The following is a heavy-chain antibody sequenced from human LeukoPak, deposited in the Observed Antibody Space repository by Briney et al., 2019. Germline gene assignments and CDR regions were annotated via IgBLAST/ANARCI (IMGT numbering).Heavy chain of an antibody. CDR1: GSTFSSYG. V-gene: IGHV3-33*01. J-gene: IGHJ6*02. D-gene: IGHD6-13*01. CDR3: ARAAAGGYHYYYGMDV. CDR2: IWYDGSNK. Sequence: GGSLRLSCAASGSTFSSYGMHWVRQAPGKGLEWVAVIWYDGSNKYYADSVKGRFTITRHNSKNTLYLQMNSLRADDTAVYYCARAAAGGYHYYYGMDVWGQGTTVTVSS.